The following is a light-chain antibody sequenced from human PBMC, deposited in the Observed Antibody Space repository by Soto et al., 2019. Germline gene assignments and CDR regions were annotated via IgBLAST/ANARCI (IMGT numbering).Light chain of an antibody. J-gene: IGKJ4*01. V-gene: IGKV1D-12*01. CDR1: QHIASW. Sequence: DIQMTHSPSSVSASVGDRVTITCRSSQHIASWLAWYQQKPGKAPKLLIYAASNLQSGGPSRFSGSGSGTDFTLTISSLQPEDFATYFCQKANSFPLSFGGGTKVDIK. CDR3: QKANSFPLS. CDR2: AAS.